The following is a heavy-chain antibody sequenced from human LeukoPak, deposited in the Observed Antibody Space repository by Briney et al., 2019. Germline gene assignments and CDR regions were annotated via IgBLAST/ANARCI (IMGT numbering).Heavy chain of an antibody. Sequence: PETLSLTCSVSGGSIGTYYWSWIRQPPGKGLEYLGYIYHTGTTSYNPSLKSRVTISVDTSKNQFSLRLSSVTAADTALYYCARSPGLGYGGGSCHFDYWGQGILVTVSS. CDR1: GGSIGTYY. D-gene: IGHD2-15*01. J-gene: IGHJ4*02. CDR3: ARSPGLGYGGGSCHFDY. CDR2: IYHTGTT. V-gene: IGHV4-59*08.